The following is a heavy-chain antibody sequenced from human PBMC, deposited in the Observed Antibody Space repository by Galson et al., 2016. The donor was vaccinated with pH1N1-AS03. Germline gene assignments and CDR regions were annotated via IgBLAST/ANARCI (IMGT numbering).Heavy chain of an antibody. CDR1: GFTFSSHV. J-gene: IGHJ4*02. V-gene: IGHV3-23*01. CDR2: INDSGEAT. D-gene: IGHD3-16*01. CDR3: AKDRLTSLVVQGGFDH. Sequence: SLRLSCAASGFTFSSHVMAWVRQAPGKGLEWISSINDSGEATYYAESVKGRFTISRDNTDNTLYLQMDSLRAEDTAIYYCAKDRLTSLVVQGGFDHWGQGSLVTFSS.